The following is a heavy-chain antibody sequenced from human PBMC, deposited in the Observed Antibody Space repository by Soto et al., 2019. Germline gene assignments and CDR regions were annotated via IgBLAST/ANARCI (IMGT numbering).Heavy chain of an antibody. Sequence: TGGSLRLSCSASGFTFSTYAMHWVRQAPGKGLEYVSGISSNGGITYHADSVKGRFSISRDNSKNTLYLQMSSLRAEDTAVFYCVRGRHYDLLTGYFDYWGLGTLVTVSS. CDR1: GFTFSTYA. J-gene: IGHJ4*02. V-gene: IGHV3-64D*06. CDR3: VRGRHYDLLTGYFDY. D-gene: IGHD3-9*01. CDR2: ISSNGGIT.